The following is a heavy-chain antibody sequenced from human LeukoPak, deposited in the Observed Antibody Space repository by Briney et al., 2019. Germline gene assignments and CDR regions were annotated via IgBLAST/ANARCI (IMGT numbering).Heavy chain of an antibody. V-gene: IGHV1-18*01. J-gene: IGHJ6*02. CDR3: ARTESGYSYGYTYYYYGMDV. Sequence: ASVKVSCKASGYTFTSYGISWVRQAPGQGLEWMGWLSAYNGNTNYAQKLQGRVTMTTDTSTSTAYMELRSLRSDDTAVYYCARTESGYSYGYTYYYYGMDVWGQGTTVTVSS. D-gene: IGHD5-18*01. CDR2: LSAYNGNT. CDR1: GYTFTSYG.